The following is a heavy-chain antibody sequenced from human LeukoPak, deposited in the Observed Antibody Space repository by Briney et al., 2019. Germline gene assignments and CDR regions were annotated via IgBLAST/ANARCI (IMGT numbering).Heavy chain of an antibody. V-gene: IGHV4-61*02. J-gene: IGHJ3*02. CDR3: ASAYPPDAFDI. CDR2: IYTSGST. CDR1: GGSISSGSYY. Sequence: PSQTLSLTRTVSGGSISSGSYYWSWIRQPAGKGLEWIGRIYTSGSTNYNPSLKSRVTISVDTSKNQFSLKLGSVSAADTAVYYCASAYPPDAFDIWGQGTMVTVSS.